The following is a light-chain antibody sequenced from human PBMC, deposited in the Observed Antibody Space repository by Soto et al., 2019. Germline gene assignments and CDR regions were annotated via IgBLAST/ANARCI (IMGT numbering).Light chain of an antibody. J-gene: IGKJ1*01. CDR2: GAS. Sequence: EIVMTQSPATLSVSPGERATLSCRASQSVSSNLAWYQQKPGQAPRLLIYGASTRATGIPARFSGSGSGTELTLTVSRLQSEDFAVYYCQQYNNWPQTFGQGTKVEIK. V-gene: IGKV3-15*01. CDR3: QQYNNWPQT. CDR1: QSVSSN.